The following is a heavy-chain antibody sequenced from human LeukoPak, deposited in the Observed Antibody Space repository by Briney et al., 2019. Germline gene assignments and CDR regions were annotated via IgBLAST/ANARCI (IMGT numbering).Heavy chain of an antibody. D-gene: IGHD6-13*01. Sequence: SETLSLTCTVSGGSISSGSYYWSWIRQPAGKGLEWIGRIYTSGSTNYNPSLKSRVTISVDTVMNQFSPKLSSVPAAATAVYYCARARSLYSSSWQYYFDYWGQGTLVTVSS. V-gene: IGHV4-61*02. CDR2: IYTSGST. J-gene: IGHJ4*02. CDR1: GGSISSGSYY. CDR3: ARARSLYSSSWQYYFDY.